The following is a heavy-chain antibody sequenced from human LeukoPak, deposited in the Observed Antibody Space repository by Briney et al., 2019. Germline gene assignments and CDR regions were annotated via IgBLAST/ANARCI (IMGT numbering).Heavy chain of an antibody. CDR3: ARGTTARDLAPFDY. CDR2: IWYDGSNE. Sequence: GRSLRLSCAASGITFRSYGMHWVRQAPGKGLEWVAFIWYDGSNEYYGDPVKGRFTISRDNSKNTLYLQMTSLRAEDTAIYYCARGTTARDLAPFDYWGQGILVTVSS. J-gene: IGHJ4*02. CDR1: GITFRSYG. V-gene: IGHV3-33*01. D-gene: IGHD1-7*01.